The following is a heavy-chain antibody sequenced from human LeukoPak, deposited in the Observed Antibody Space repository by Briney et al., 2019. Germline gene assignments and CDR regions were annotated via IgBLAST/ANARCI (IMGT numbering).Heavy chain of an antibody. V-gene: IGHV4-61*08. Sequence: KSSETLSLTCTVSGGSISSNGYYWSWIRQPPGKGLEWIGYIYYSGSTNYNPSLKSRVTISVDTSKNQFSLKLSSVTAADTAVYYCARDYYDSSGYYNHFDYWGQGTLVTVSS. CDR1: GGSISSNGYY. J-gene: IGHJ4*02. CDR2: IYYSGST. D-gene: IGHD3-22*01. CDR3: ARDYYDSSGYYNHFDY.